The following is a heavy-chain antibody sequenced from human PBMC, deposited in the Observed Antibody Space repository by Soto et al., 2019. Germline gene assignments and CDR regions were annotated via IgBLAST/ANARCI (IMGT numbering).Heavy chain of an antibody. CDR2: IWYDGSNK. CDR1: GFTFSSYG. J-gene: IGHJ6*02. CDR3: ARDWSMTTFYYGMAV. V-gene: IGHV3-33*01. D-gene: IGHD3-16*01. Sequence: SLRLSCAASGFTFSSYGMHWVRQAPGKGLEWVAVIWYDGSNKYYADSVKGRFTISRDNSKNTLYLQMNSLRAEDTAVYYCARDWSMTTFYYGMAVWGQGTTVTVSS.